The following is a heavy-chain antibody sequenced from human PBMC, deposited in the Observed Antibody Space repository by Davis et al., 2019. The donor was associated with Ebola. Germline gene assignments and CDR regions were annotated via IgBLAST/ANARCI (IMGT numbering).Heavy chain of an antibody. CDR3: AREDGSTAAPIDY. CDR2: ISTYSGNT. J-gene: IGHJ4*02. V-gene: IGHV1-18*01. Sequence: ASVKVSCKASGYTFTTYAINWVRQAPGQGLEWVGWISTYSGNTNYAQKFQGRVTVTTDTSTSTAYMELRSLRSDDTAVYYCAREDGSTAAPIDYWGQGTLVTVSS. D-gene: IGHD2-2*01. CDR1: GYTFTTYA.